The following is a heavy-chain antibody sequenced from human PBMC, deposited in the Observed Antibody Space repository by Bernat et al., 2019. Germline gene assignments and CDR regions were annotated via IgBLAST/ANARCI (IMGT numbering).Heavy chain of an antibody. CDR1: GFTFSSYA. Sequence: QVQLVESGGGVVQPGRSLRLSCAASGFTFSSYAMHWVRQAPGKGLEWVAVISYDGSNKYYADSVKGRFTISRDNSKNTLYLQMSSLRAEDTAVYYCARDFLGLWAAAADYWGQGTLVTVSS. V-gene: IGHV3-30-3*01. D-gene: IGHD6-13*01. J-gene: IGHJ4*02. CDR2: ISYDGSNK. CDR3: ARDFLGLWAAAADY.